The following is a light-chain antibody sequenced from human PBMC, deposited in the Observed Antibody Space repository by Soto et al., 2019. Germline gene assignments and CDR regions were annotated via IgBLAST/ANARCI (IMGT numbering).Light chain of an antibody. J-gene: IGKJ1*01. CDR2: GAS. CDR3: RQYNNWPPWT. CDR1: QSVSSN. V-gene: IGKV3-15*01. Sequence: EIVMTQSPATLSVSPGETATLSCRASQSVSSNLAWYQQKPGQAPRLLIYGASTRATGIPARFSGSGSGAEFTLTISSLQSEDVAVYYCRQYNNWPPWTFGQGTKVEIK.